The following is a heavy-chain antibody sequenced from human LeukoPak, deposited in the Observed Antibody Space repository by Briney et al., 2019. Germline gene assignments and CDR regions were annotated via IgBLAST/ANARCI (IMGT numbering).Heavy chain of an antibody. CDR1: GFTFSSFA. Sequence: GGSLRLSCAASGFTFSSFAMTWVRQAPGKGLEWVSYISSGSTIYDADSVKGRFTISRDNAKNSLYLQMNSLRAEDTAVYYCARESIAVAGAPFDYWGQGTLVTVSS. CDR2: ISSGSTI. CDR3: ARESIAVAGAPFDY. J-gene: IGHJ4*02. V-gene: IGHV3-48*03. D-gene: IGHD6-19*01.